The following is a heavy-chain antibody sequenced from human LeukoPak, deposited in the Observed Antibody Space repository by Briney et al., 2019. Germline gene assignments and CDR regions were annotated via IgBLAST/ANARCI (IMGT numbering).Heavy chain of an antibody. CDR2: INHSGST. D-gene: IGHD4-11*01. J-gene: IGHJ6*03. CDR3: ARGITVYYYYYYYMDV. Sequence: SETLSLTCAVYGGSFSSYYWSWIRQPPGKGLEWIGEINHSGSTNYNPSLKSRVTISVDTSKNQFSLKLSSVTVADTAVYYCARGITVYYYYYYYMDVWGKGTTVTVSS. CDR1: GGSFSSYY. V-gene: IGHV4-34*01.